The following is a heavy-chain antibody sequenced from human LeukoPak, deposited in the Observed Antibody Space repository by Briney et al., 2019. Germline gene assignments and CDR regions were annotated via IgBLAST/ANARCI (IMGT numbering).Heavy chain of an antibody. CDR2: VYYDGTS. CDR3: VRHISTNTGYFDS. J-gene: IGHJ4*02. D-gene: IGHD5-24*01. Sequence: SETLSLTCSVSGDSINSHSYYWGWIRQPPGKGLEWIGSVYYDGTSYSNPSLKSRVAVFVDTSRDQFSLDLSFVTAADTALYYCVRHISTNTGYFDSCGQGTLVSVSS. V-gene: IGHV4-39*01. CDR1: GDSINSHSYY.